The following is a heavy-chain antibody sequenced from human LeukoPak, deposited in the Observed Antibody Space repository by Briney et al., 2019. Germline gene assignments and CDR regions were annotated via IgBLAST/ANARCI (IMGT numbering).Heavy chain of an antibody. J-gene: IGHJ3*02. V-gene: IGHV4-59*08. CDR3: ARLGSGSYYQVAVI. Sequence: SETLSLTCTVSGGSTSSDYWSWIRQSPGKGLEWVGYVYNSGDTGKNPSLKSRVTILLDTSKNQCSLKLTSVSAADTAVYYCARLGSGSYYQVAVIWGQGTMVTVSS. CDR2: VYNSGDT. CDR1: GGSTSSDY. D-gene: IGHD1-26*01.